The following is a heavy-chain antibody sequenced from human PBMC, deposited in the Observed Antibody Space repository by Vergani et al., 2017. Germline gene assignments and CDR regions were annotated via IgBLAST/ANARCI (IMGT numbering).Heavy chain of an antibody. CDR1: GYTFTSYD. CDR3: ARARRGYSGYDPFSDYWYFDL. V-gene: IGHV1-8*01. D-gene: IGHD5-12*01. J-gene: IGHJ2*01. CDR2: MNPNSGNT. Sequence: QVQLVQSGAEVKKPGASVKVSCKASGYTFTSYDINWVRQATGQGLEWMGWMNPNSGNTGYAQKFQGRVTITADESTSTAYMELSSLRSEDTAVYYCARARRGYSGYDPFSDYWYFDLWGRGTLVTVSS.